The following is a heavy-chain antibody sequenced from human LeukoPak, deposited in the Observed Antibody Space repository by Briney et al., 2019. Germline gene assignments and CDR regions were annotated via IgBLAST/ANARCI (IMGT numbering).Heavy chain of an antibody. CDR2: IYSTGST. V-gene: IGHV4-4*07. J-gene: IGHJ4*02. CDR1: GGSIYFYY. CDR3: ARGIADPYSFDS. D-gene: IGHD6-13*01. Sequence: KTSETLSLTCTVSGGSIYFYYWSWIRQPAGKGLEWIGRIYSTGSTNYSPSLKSRVTMSVDKSKNQFSLNLSSVTAADTAVYYCARGIADPYSFDSWGQGTLVTVSS.